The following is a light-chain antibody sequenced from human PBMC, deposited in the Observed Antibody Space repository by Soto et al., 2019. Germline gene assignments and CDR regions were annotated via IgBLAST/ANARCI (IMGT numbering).Light chain of an antibody. Sequence: QAVVTQPPSVSGAPGQRVTISCTGSSSNIGAGYDVHWYQQLPGTAPKLLIYDNKNRPSGVPDRFSGSKSGTSASLAITGLQAEDEADYYCQSYDTRLSTFVLFGGGTKLTVL. V-gene: IGLV1-40*01. CDR3: QSYDTRLSTFVL. CDR1: SSNIGAGYD. CDR2: DNK. J-gene: IGLJ2*01.